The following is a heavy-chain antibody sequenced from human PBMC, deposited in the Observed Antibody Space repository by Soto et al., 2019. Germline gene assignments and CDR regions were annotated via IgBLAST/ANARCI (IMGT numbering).Heavy chain of an antibody. J-gene: IGHJ5*02. CDR2: IYYRGST. Sequence: SETLSLTCTVSGGSISSSSYYWGWIRQPPGKGLEWIGSIYYRGSTYYNPSLKSRVTLSVDTSKNQFSLKLSSVTAADTAVYYCARLGYCSSTSCYGRWFDPWGQGTLVTVSS. D-gene: IGHD2-2*01. CDR3: ARLGYCSSTSCYGRWFDP. V-gene: IGHV4-39*01. CDR1: GGSISSSSYY.